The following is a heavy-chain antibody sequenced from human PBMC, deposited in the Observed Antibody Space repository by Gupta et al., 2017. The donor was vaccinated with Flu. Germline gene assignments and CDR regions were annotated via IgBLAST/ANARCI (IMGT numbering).Heavy chain of an antibody. D-gene: IGHD2-8*02. V-gene: IGHV1-2*02. CDR3: ARGVGSTAHYGMDV. Sequence: VHWVRQAPGQGLEWMGWINPNNGGTYYAQKFQGRVTMTRDTPISTAYMELSRLRSDDTAVYYCARGVGSTAHYGMDVWGQGTTVTVSS. J-gene: IGHJ6*02. CDR2: INPNNGGT.